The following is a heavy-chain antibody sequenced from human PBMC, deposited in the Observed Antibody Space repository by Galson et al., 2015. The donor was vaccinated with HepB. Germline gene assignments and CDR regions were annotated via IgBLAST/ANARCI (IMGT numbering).Heavy chain of an antibody. CDR3: ARPEYSGSYHSAY. Sequence: SLRLSCAASGFTFSSYGMHWVRQAPGKGLEWVAVISCDGSNKYYADSVKGRFTISRDNSKNTLYLQMNSLRAEDTAVYYCARPEYSGSYHSAYWGQGTLVTVSS. D-gene: IGHD1-26*01. CDR1: GFTFSSYG. J-gene: IGHJ4*02. CDR2: ISCDGSNK. V-gene: IGHV3-30*03.